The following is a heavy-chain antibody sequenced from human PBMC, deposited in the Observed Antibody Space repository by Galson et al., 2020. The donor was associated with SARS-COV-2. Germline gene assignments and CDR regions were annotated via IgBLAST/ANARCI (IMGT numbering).Heavy chain of an antibody. Sequence: GGSLRLSCEVSGFTFNDFWMSWFRQAPGKGLEWVANIKGDGSETNYADFVKGRFSISRDNAANSLYLQMNSLRVEDSAVYYCSREGWQGGYWCQGTRVTVSS. V-gene: IGHV3-7*01. CDR3: SREGWQGGY. CDR2: IKGDGSET. CDR1: GFTFNDFW. J-gene: IGHJ4*02. D-gene: IGHD6-19*01.